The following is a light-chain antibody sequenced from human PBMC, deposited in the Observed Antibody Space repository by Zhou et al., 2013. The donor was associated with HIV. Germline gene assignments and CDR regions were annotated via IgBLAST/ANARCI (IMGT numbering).Light chain of an antibody. V-gene: IGKV3D-20*02. CDR2: GAS. J-gene: IGKJ4*01. Sequence: EIVLTQSPATLSLSPGERATLSCRASQGVSSYLAWNQQKPGQAPRLLIYGASSRATGIPDRFSGSGSGTDFTLTISRLEPEDFAIYYCQQYNDWPPITFGGGTKVEV. CDR1: QGVSSY. CDR3: QQYNDWPPIT.